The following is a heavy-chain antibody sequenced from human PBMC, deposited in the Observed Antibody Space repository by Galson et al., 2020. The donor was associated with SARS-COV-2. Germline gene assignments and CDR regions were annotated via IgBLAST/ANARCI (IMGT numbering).Heavy chain of an antibody. V-gene: IGHV4-39*01. J-gene: IGHJ4*02. CDR3: ARLYRYYDSSGYPDD. Sequence: SQTLSLTCSVSGGSVRSSSYWWAWIRQPPGKGLEWIGSIYYSGTTYYNPSLLSRLTISVDTSENQFSLNLSSVSDADTAVYYCARLYRYYDSSGYPDDWGQGTLVTVSS. CDR2: IYYSGTT. D-gene: IGHD3-22*01. CDR1: GGSVRSSSYW.